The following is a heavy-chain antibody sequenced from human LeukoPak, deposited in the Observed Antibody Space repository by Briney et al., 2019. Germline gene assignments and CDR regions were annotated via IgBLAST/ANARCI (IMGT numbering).Heavy chain of an antibody. CDR1: GGSISSYY. D-gene: IGHD3-10*01. CDR3: ARSYGSGSSPDY. CDR2: IYYSGST. V-gene: IGHV4-59*01. Sequence: SETLSLTCTVSGGSISSYYWSWIRQPPGKGLEWIGYIYYSGSTNYNPSLKSRVTISVDTSKNQFSLKLSSVTAADTAVYYCARSYGSGSSPDYWGQGTLVTVSS. J-gene: IGHJ4*02.